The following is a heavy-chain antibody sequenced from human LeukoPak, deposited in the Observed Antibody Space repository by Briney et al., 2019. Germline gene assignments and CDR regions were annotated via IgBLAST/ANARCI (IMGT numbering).Heavy chain of an antibody. D-gene: IGHD2-8*01. V-gene: IGHV1-46*01. Sequence: ASVKVSCKASGYTFTSYGISWVRQAPGQGLEWMGIINPSGGSTSYAQKLQGRVTMTRDMSTSTVYMELSSLRSEDTAVYYCARDRRTLGYCTNGVCYDAFDIWGQGTMVTVSS. CDR3: ARDRRTLGYCTNGVCYDAFDI. CDR2: INPSGGST. CDR1: GYTFTSYG. J-gene: IGHJ3*02.